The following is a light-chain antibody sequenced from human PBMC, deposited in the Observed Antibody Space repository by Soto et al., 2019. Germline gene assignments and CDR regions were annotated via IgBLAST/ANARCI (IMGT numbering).Light chain of an antibody. Sequence: EIVLTQSPGTLSLSPGERATLSCRASQSVSSTYLAWYQQKPGQAPRLLIYGASSRATGIPDRFSGSGSGTDFTLTISTLEPEDFAVYYEQHYGSSLVTFGQGTKLEIK. V-gene: IGKV3-20*01. CDR3: QHYGSSLVT. J-gene: IGKJ2*01. CDR1: QSVSSTY. CDR2: GAS.